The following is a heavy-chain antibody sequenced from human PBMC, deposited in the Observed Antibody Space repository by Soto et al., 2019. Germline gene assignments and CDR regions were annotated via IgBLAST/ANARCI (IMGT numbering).Heavy chain of an antibody. CDR3: TRQWLPPDGYFDY. V-gene: IGHV3-72*01. CDR2: SRNKARTYTA. J-gene: IGHJ4*02. Sequence: LGGSLRLSCAASGFTLSDHFVDWVRQAPGKGLEWVGRSRNKARTYTAEYAAPVKGRFSISRDDSGNSVFLQMNSLITEDTAVYYCTRQWLPPDGYFDYWGQGTLVTVSS. CDR1: GFTLSDHF. D-gene: IGHD5-12*01.